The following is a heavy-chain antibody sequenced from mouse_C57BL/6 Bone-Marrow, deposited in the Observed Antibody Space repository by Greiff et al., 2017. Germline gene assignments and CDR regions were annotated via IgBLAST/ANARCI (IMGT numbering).Heavy chain of an antibody. Sequence: QVQLKESGAELARPGASVKMSCKASGYTFTSYTMHWVKQRPGQGLEWIGYINPSSGYTKYNQKFKDKATLTADKSSSTAYMQLSSLTSEDSAVYYCARGSNYDWFAYWGQGTLVTVSA. CDR1: GYTFTSYT. V-gene: IGHV1-4*01. CDR2: INPSSGYT. D-gene: IGHD2-5*01. CDR3: ARGSNYDWFAY. J-gene: IGHJ3*01.